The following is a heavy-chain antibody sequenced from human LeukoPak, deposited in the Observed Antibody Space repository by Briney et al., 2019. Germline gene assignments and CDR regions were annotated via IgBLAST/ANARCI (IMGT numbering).Heavy chain of an antibody. CDR2: IYYSGST. D-gene: IGHD4-17*01. J-gene: IGHJ4*02. CDR1: GDSISSSSYY. Sequence: NPSETLSLTCTVSGDSISSSSYYWGWIRQPPGKGLEWIGSIYYSGSTYYNPSLKSRVTISVDTSKNQFSLELSSVTAADTAVYYCARLPYYGDLPHYFDYWGQGTLVTVSS. CDR3: ARLPYYGDLPHYFDY. V-gene: IGHV4-39*01.